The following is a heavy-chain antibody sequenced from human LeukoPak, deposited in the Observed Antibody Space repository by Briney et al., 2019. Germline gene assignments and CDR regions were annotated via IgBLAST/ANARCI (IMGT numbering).Heavy chain of an antibody. CDR1: GYTFSNYD. J-gene: IGHJ4*02. V-gene: IGHV1-18*01. CDR3: ASSVSSWYGD. CDR2: ISADSGDT. Sequence: SVKVSCKASGYTFSNYDISWVRQASGQGLEWLGRISADSGDTSYAQEFQGRVTMTTDTSTRTVYMELWSLRSDDTAVYYCASSVSSWYGDWGPGTQVTVS. D-gene: IGHD6-13*01.